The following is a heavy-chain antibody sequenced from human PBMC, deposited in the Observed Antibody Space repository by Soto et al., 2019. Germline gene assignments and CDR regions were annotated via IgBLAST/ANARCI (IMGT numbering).Heavy chain of an antibody. J-gene: IGHJ4*01. D-gene: IGHD3-10*01. CDR3: ARHNYGSGSTYFDY. Sequence: SETLSLTCAVSGGSISSGGYSWSWIRQPPGKGLEWIGYIYHSGSTYYNPSLKSRVTILVDRSKNQFSLKLSSVTAADTAVYYCARHNYGSGSTYFDYWGQEPWSPSPQ. V-gene: IGHV4-30-2*01. CDR2: IYHSGST. CDR1: GGSISSGGYS.